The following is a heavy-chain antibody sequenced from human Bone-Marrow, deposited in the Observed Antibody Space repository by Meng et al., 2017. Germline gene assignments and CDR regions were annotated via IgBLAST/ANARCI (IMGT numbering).Heavy chain of an antibody. CDR3: TTRMDP. CDR1: GFTFSNAW. CDR2: NKSKTDGGTT. Sequence: GESLKISCAASGFTFSNAWMSWVRQAPGKGLEWVGRNKSKTDGGTTDYAAPVKVSFTISRDDSKNTLYLQMNSLKTGETAVYYCTTRMDPWGQGTLVTVSS. V-gene: IGHV3-15*01. J-gene: IGHJ5*02.